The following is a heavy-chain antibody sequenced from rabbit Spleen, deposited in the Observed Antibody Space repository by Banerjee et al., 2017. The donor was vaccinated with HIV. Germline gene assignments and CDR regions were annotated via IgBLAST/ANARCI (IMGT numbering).Heavy chain of an antibody. D-gene: IGHD3-1*01. J-gene: IGHJ4*01. CDR3: ARDRPGSDNFDL. CDR2: IYAGSSDST. V-gene: IGHV1S45*01. Sequence: QQQLVESGGDLVKPGASLTLTCAASGFTFSNYWMCWVRQAPGKGLEWIACIYAGSSDSTYYASWAKGRFTISKSTSLNTVTLQMTSLTAADTATYFCARDRPGSDNFDLWGPGTLVTVS. CDR1: GFTFSNYW.